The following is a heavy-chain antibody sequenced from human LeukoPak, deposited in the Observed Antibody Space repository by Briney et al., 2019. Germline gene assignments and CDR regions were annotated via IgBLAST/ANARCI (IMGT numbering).Heavy chain of an antibody. CDR3: ARVHYYDSSGYYYFDY. J-gene: IGHJ4*02. CDR1: GYTFTSYF. D-gene: IGHD3-22*01. CDR2: INPSGGST. V-gene: IGHV1-46*01. Sequence: ASVKVSCKASGYTFTSYFIHWVRQAPGQGLEWMGIINPSGGSTGYPQKFQGRVTMTRDTSTSTVYMELSSLRSEDAAVYYCARVHYYDSSGYYYFDYWGQGTLVTVSS.